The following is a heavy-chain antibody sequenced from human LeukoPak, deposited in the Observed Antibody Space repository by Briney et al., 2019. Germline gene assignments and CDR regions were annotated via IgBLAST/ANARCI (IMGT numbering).Heavy chain of an antibody. Sequence: GGSLRLSCAASGFTFSSYEMNWVRQAPGKGLEWGSYISSSGSTIYYADSVKGRFTISRDNAKNSLYLQMNSLRAEATAVYYCAELGITMIGGVWGKGTTVTISS. CDR2: ISSSGSTI. CDR3: AELGITMIGGV. CDR1: GFTFSSYE. V-gene: IGHV3-48*03. J-gene: IGHJ6*04. D-gene: IGHD3-10*02.